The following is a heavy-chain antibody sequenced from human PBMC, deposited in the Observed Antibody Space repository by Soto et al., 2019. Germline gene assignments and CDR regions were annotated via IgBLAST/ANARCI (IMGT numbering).Heavy chain of an antibody. CDR2: INHSGST. J-gene: IGHJ6*02. CDR1: GGSFSGYY. V-gene: IGHV4-34*01. D-gene: IGHD2-15*01. CDR3: ARGGGYCSGGSCAAYYYYGMDV. Sequence: SETLSLTCAVYGGSFSGYYWSWIRQPPGKGLEWIGEINHSGSTNYNPSLKSRVTISVDTSKNQFSLKLSSVTAADTAVYYCARGGGYCSGGSCAAYYYYGMDVWGQGTTVTVSS.